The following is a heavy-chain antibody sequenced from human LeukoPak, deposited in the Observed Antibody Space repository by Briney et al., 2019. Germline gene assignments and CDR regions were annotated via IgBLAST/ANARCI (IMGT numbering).Heavy chain of an antibody. Sequence: SETLSLTCTVSGGSIGTYYWSWIRQSPGKGLEWIGYIYVTGTRYNPYLQSRVTISVDTSRNQFFLKMSPVTAADTAVYYCARHIGGGIEDMDVWGKGTKVTVSS. J-gene: IGHJ6*03. D-gene: IGHD3-16*02. CDR1: GGSIGTYY. V-gene: IGHV4-59*08. CDR3: ARHIGGGIEDMDV. CDR2: IYVTGT.